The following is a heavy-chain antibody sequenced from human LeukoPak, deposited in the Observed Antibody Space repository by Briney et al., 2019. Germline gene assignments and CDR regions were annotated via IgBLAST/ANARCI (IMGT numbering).Heavy chain of an antibody. D-gene: IGHD4-17*01. CDR2: ISGSGDST. Sequence: PGGSLRLSCEASGFTFRSYGMSWVRQAPGQGLEWVSAISGSGDSTYYADSVEGRFTISRDNSKNTVYLQMTSLRAEDTAVYYCAKRGYGDYGKFDYWGQGTLVTVSS. J-gene: IGHJ4*02. CDR3: AKRGYGDYGKFDY. V-gene: IGHV3-23*01. CDR1: GFTFRSYG.